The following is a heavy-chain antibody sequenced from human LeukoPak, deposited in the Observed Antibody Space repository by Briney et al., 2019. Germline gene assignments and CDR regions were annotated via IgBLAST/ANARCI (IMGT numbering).Heavy chain of an antibody. CDR3: AKDRGGGGYYFDY. CDR1: GFTFSSYA. J-gene: IGHJ4*02. Sequence: PGGSLRLSCAASGFTFSSYAMSWVRQAPGKGLEWVSAVSGSGGSTYYADSVKGRFTISRDNSKNTLYLQMNSLRAEDTAVYYCAKDRGGGGYYFDYWGQGTLVTVSS. CDR2: VSGSGGST. D-gene: IGHD2-15*01. V-gene: IGHV3-23*01.